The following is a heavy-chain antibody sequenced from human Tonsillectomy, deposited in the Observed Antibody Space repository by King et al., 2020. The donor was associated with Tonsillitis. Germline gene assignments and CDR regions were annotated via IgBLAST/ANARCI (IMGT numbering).Heavy chain of an antibody. D-gene: IGHD4-17*01. CDR2: ISYSGST. V-gene: IGHV4-31*03. CDR1: GASISSGGYY. J-gene: IGHJ3*02. CDR3: ARDGSNGDYLRTTGFDI. Sequence: QLQESGPGLVRPSQTLSLTCTVSGASISSGGYYWTWIRQHPGKGLEWIGYISYSGSTSYNPSLRSRVTISGDTSKNQFSLNLRSVTVADTAVYFCARDGSNGDYLRTTGFDIWGQGTMVTVSS.